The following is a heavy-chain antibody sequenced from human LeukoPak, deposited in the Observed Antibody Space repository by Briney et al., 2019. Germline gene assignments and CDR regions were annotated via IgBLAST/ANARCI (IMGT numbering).Heavy chain of an antibody. Sequence: PSETLSLTCTDSGGSISSGGYYWSWIRQHPGKGLEWIGYIYYSGSTYYNPSLKSRVTISVDTSKNQFSLKLSSVTAADTAVYYCARGRYNWNDGFDAFAIWGQGTMVTVSS. CDR1: GGSISSGGYY. V-gene: IGHV4-31*03. D-gene: IGHD1-20*01. J-gene: IGHJ3*02. CDR3: ARGRYNWNDGFDAFAI. CDR2: IYYSGST.